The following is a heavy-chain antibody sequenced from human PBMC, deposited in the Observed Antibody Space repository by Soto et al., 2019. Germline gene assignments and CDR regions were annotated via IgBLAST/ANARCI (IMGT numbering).Heavy chain of an antibody. V-gene: IGHV1-18*01. Sequence: ASVKVSCKASGYTFTSYAMHWVRQAPGQRLEWMGWISAYNGNTNYAQKLQGRVTMTTDTSTSTAYMELRSLRSDDTAVYYCAREVSGWCTDYWGQGTLVTVSS. CDR1: GYTFTSYA. CDR2: ISAYNGNT. J-gene: IGHJ4*02. CDR3: AREVSGWCTDY. D-gene: IGHD6-19*01.